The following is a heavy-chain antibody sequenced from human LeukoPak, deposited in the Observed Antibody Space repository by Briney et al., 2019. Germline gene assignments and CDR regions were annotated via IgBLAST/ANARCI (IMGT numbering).Heavy chain of an antibody. V-gene: IGHV4-34*01. D-gene: IGHD2-21*01. CDR2: INHRGST. J-gene: IGHJ4*02. CDR3: AREKYCGGDCFGIRWYYFDY. Sequence: PSETLSLTCAVYGGSFSGYYWSWIRQPPGKGPEWIGEINHRGSTNYNPSLKSRVTISVDTSKNQFSLKLSSVTAADTAVYYCAREKYCGGDCFGIRWYYFDYWGQGTLVTVSS. CDR1: GGSFSGYY.